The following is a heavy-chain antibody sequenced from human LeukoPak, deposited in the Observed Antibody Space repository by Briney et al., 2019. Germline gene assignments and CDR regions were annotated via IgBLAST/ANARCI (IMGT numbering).Heavy chain of an antibody. CDR3: ASHLHYDILTGYFYGMDV. CDR2: ISSSSSYI. D-gene: IGHD3-9*01. J-gene: IGHJ6*02. CDR1: GFTFGSYS. V-gene: IGHV3-21*01. Sequence: GGSLRLSCAASGFTFGSYSMNWVRQAPGKGLEWVSSISSSSSYIYYADSVKGRFTISRDNAKNSLYLQMNSLRAEDTAVYYCASHLHYDILTGYFYGMDVWGQGTTVTVSS.